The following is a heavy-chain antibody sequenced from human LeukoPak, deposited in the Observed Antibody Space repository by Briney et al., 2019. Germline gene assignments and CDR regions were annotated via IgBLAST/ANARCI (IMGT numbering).Heavy chain of an antibody. V-gene: IGHV1-46*01. Sequence: ASVTVSFKASGYTFTSYYMHWVRQAPGQGLEWMGIINPSGGSTSYAQKFQGRVTMTRDMSTSTVYMELSSLRSEDTAVYYCARVGCSSTSCWGHYIDVWGKGTTVTVSS. CDR2: INPSGGST. CDR1: GYTFTSYY. J-gene: IGHJ6*03. D-gene: IGHD2-2*01. CDR3: ARVGCSSTSCWGHYIDV.